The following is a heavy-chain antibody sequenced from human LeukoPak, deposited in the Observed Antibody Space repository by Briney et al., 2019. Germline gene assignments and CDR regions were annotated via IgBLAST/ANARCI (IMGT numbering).Heavy chain of an antibody. CDR1: GYSLTSYW. CDR3: ARRRYYYDSSGFDY. CDR2: INPYNSNT. V-gene: IGHV5-51*01. D-gene: IGHD3-22*01. Sequence: GESLKISCKVSGYSLTSYWIGWARQMPGKGLEWMGIINPYNSNTRYSPSFQGQATISADKSISTAYLQWSSLKASDTAMYYCARRRYYYDSSGFDYWGQGTLVTVSS. J-gene: IGHJ4*02.